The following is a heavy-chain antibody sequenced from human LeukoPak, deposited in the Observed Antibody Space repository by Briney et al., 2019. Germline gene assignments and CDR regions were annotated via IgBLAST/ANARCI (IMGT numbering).Heavy chain of an antibody. V-gene: IGHV4-34*01. CDR2: INHSGST. J-gene: IGHJ4*02. Sequence: PSETLSLTCAVYGGSFSGYYWSWIRQPPGKGLEWIGEINHSGSTYYNPSLKSRVTISVDTSKNQFSLKLSSVTAADTAVYYCARARLWYEDYWGQGTLVTVSS. CDR3: ARARLWYEDY. CDR1: GGSFSGYY. D-gene: IGHD6-13*01.